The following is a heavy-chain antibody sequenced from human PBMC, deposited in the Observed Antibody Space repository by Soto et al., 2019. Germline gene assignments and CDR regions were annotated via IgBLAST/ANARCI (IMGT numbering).Heavy chain of an antibody. V-gene: IGHV3-23*01. Sequence: EVQLLESGGGFVQPGGSLTLSCAASGFTFSNFAMSWVRQAPGKGLEWVSSISHTGNTIYYADSVKGRFTISRDNSKNTVYLQMNSQRAEDTALYYCVKGQGSGWYFEYWGQGTQVTVSS. CDR3: VKGQGSGWYFEY. J-gene: IGHJ4*02. CDR1: GFTFSNFA. CDR2: ISHTGNTI. D-gene: IGHD6-19*01.